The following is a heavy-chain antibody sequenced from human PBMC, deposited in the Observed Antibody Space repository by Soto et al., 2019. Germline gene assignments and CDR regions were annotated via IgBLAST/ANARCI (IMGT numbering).Heavy chain of an antibody. CDR2: INHSGST. CDR3: ARENNVLPGGYFEY. Sequence: SETLSLTCAVSGGSISSGGYSWSWIRQPPGKGLQWIGDINHSGSTNYNPSLKSRVTISVDRSKNQFSLKLSSVTAADTAVYYCARENNVLPGGYFEYWGQGTLVTVSS. D-gene: IGHD3-10*01. V-gene: IGHV4-30-2*01. J-gene: IGHJ4*02. CDR1: GGSISSGGYS.